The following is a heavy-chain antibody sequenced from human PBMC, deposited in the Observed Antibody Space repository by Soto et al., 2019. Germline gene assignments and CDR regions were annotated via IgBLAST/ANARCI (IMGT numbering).Heavy chain of an antibody. Sequence: NPSETLSLTCTVSGGSISSSIYYWGWIRHPPGKGLEWIGSIYYSGSTYYNPSLKSRVTISVDTSKNQFSLKLSSVTAADTAVYYCARDRITMVRGVIIYYYGMDVWGQGTTVTVSS. J-gene: IGHJ6*02. CDR1: GGSISSSIYY. CDR2: IYYSGST. CDR3: ARDRITMVRGVIIYYYGMDV. D-gene: IGHD3-10*01. V-gene: IGHV4-39*02.